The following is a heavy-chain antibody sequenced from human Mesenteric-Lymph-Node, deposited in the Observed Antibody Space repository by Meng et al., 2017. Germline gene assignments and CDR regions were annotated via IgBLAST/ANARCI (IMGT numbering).Heavy chain of an antibody. Sequence: QVQVVKAGAEVKKPGASGKVSCKASGYTFTGYYMHWVRQAPGQGLEWMGRINPNSGGTNYAQKFQGRVTMTRDTSISTAYMELSRLRSDDTAVYYCARDSGYSYGYDFDYWGQGTLVTVSS. V-gene: IGHV1-2*06. J-gene: IGHJ4*02. CDR2: INPNSGGT. CDR1: GYTFTGYY. CDR3: ARDSGYSYGYDFDY. D-gene: IGHD5-18*01.